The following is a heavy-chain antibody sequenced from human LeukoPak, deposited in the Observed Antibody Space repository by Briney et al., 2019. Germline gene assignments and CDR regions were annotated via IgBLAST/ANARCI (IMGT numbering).Heavy chain of an antibody. CDR1: GYSISGGYY. V-gene: IGHV4-38-2*01. D-gene: IGHD1-14*01. J-gene: IGHJ4*02. Sequence: SETLSLTCAVSGYSISGGYYWGWIRQPPGKGLEWIGSIYHSGSTYYNPSLKSRVTISVDTSKNQFSLKLSSVTAADTAVYYCARVRRSQTAEDYWGQGTLVTVSS. CDR3: ARVRRSQTAEDY. CDR2: IYHSGST.